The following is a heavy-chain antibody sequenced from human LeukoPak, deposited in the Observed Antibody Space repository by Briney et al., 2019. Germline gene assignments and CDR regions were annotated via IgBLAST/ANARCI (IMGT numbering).Heavy chain of an antibody. CDR3: ARFSYDSSGSNHYFDY. J-gene: IGHJ4*02. Sequence: PSETLSLTCTVSGGSISSYYWSRIRQPPGKGLEWIGYIYYSGSTNYNPSLKSRVTISVDTSKNQFSLKLSSVTTADTAVYYCARFSYDSSGSNHYFDYWGQGTLVTVSS. V-gene: IGHV4-59*01. CDR1: GGSISSYY. CDR2: IYYSGST. D-gene: IGHD3-22*01.